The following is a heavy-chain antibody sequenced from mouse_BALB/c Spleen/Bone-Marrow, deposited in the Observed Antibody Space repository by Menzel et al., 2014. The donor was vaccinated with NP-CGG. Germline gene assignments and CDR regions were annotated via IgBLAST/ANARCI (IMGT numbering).Heavy chain of an antibody. CDR1: GYTFTNSW. CDR2: IHPNSGNT. J-gene: IGHJ2*01. V-gene: IGHV1S130*01. Sequence: QVQLQQSGSVLVRPGASVRLSCKASGYTFTNSWIHWAKQRPGQGLEWIGEIHPNSGNTNYNEKFKGKATLTVGTSSSTAYVDLSSLTSEDSSVYYCARHHRYAYYFDYWGQGTTLTVSS. CDR3: ARHHRYAYYFDY. D-gene: IGHD2-14*01.